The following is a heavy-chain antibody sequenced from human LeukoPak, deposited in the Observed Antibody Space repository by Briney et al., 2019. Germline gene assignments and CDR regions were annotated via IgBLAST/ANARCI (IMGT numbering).Heavy chain of an antibody. Sequence: ASVKASCKASGYTFTGYYMHWVRQAPGQGLEWMGWINPNSGGTNYAQKFQGRVTMTRDTSISTAYMELSRLRSDDTAVYYCATLGSGSPFYGMDVWGQGTTVTVSS. CDR2: INPNSGGT. V-gene: IGHV1-2*02. D-gene: IGHD3-10*01. CDR1: GYTFTGYY. J-gene: IGHJ6*02. CDR3: ATLGSGSPFYGMDV.